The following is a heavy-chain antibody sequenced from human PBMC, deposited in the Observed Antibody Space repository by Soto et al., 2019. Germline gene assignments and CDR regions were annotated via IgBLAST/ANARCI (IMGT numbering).Heavy chain of an antibody. CDR2: IWFDESHE. CDR3: ARVLDVWGRGFHY. V-gene: IGHV3-33*01. Sequence: QVQLVESGGGVVQPGRSLRLSCAASGFIFSNYGMHWVRQAPGKGLEWVAVIWFDESHEYYAHSVKGRFTISRDNSKNTMYLQMNSMIAEDTAIYYCARVLDVWGRGFHYWGQGTLVTVSS. J-gene: IGHJ4*02. CDR1: GFIFSNYG. D-gene: IGHD3-16*01.